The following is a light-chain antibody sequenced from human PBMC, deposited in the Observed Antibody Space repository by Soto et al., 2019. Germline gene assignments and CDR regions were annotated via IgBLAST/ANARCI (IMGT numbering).Light chain of an antibody. Sequence: EIVVTQSPATLSVSPGERVTLSCRASQPVSSSLAWYQQRPGQAPRLLIYDTSTRAAGIAARFSGSGSGTEFTLTISSLQSEDSAVYYCQQYVHWPPGAFGQGTKVDIK. CDR2: DTS. CDR1: QPVSSS. V-gene: IGKV3-15*01. CDR3: QQYVHWPPGA. J-gene: IGKJ1*01.